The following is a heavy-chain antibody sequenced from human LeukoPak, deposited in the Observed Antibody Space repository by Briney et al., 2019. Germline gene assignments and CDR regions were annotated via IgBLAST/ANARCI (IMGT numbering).Heavy chain of an antibody. CDR1: GGSISSSNW. Sequence: SETLSLTCAVSGGSISSSNWWSWVRQPPGKVLEWIGEIYHSETTNYNPSLKSRVFISVDKSKNPLSLKLNSVTAADTAIYYCARGGGTVEKSNAFDIWGQGTMVIVSS. D-gene: IGHD4-23*01. CDR2: IYHSETT. V-gene: IGHV4-4*02. CDR3: ARGGGTVEKSNAFDI. J-gene: IGHJ3*02.